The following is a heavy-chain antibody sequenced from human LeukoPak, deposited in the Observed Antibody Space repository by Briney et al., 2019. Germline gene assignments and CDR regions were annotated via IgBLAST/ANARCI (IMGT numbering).Heavy chain of an antibody. Sequence: GGSLRLSCAASGFTFSSYAMSWVRQAPGKGLEWVSAISGSGGSTYYADSVKGRVTISRDNSKNTLYLQMNSLRAEDTAVYYCAKGKDYYYGMDVWGQGTTVTVSS. CDR3: AKGKDYYYGMDV. J-gene: IGHJ6*02. CDR1: GFTFSSYA. V-gene: IGHV3-23*01. CDR2: ISGSGGST.